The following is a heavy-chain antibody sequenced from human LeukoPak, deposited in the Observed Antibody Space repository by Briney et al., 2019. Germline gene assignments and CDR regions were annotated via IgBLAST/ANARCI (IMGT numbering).Heavy chain of an antibody. V-gene: IGHV3-64*01. Sequence: PGGSLRLSCAASGFTFSSYAMHWVRQAPGKGLEYVSAISSNGGSTYYAHSVKGRFTISRDNSKNTLYLQMGSLRAEDMAVYYCARVSRSTIFGVVIILDYWGQGTLVTVSS. CDR2: ISSNGGST. CDR3: ARVSRSTIFGVVIILDY. CDR1: GFTFSSYA. D-gene: IGHD3-3*01. J-gene: IGHJ4*02.